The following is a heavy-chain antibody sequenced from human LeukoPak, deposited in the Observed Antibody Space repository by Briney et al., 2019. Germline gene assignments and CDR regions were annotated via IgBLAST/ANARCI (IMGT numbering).Heavy chain of an antibody. V-gene: IGHV1-2*02. CDR1: GYTFTGYY. CDR3: ARARIAVAGNSWVGWFDP. CDR2: INPNSGGT. D-gene: IGHD6-19*01. J-gene: IGHJ5*02. Sequence: ASVKVSCKASGYTFTGYYKHWVRQAPGQGLEWVGWINPNSGGTNYAQKFQRRVTMTRDTSISTAYMELSRLRSDDTAVYYCARARIAVAGNSWVGWFDPWGQGTLVTVSS.